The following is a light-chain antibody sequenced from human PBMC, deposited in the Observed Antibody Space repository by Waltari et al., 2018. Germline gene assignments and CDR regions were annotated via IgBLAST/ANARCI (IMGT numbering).Light chain of an antibody. CDR2: GAS. Sequence: EIVMTQSPATLSVSPGERATLSCRASQSVSSNLAWYQQKPGQAPRLLIYGASTRATGIPARVIGSGSGTEFTLTISSLQSEDFAVYYCQQYNNWPYTFGQGTKLEIK. V-gene: IGKV3-15*01. J-gene: IGKJ2*01. CDR1: QSVSSN. CDR3: QQYNNWPYT.